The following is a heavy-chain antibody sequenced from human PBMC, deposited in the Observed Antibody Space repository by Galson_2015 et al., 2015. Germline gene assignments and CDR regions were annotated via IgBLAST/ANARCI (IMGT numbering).Heavy chain of an antibody. CDR1: GDSVSSNSAV. CDR2: TYYRSKWSN. V-gene: IGHV6-1*01. D-gene: IGHD4-17*01. Sequence: CAISGDSVSSNSAVWNWIRQSPSRGLEWLGRTYYRSKWSNNYAVSVKSRITINPDTSKNQFSLQLNSVTPEDTAVYYCVWSGNPDYGDNDMDVWGKGTTVTVSS. J-gene: IGHJ6*03. CDR3: VWSGNPDYGDNDMDV.